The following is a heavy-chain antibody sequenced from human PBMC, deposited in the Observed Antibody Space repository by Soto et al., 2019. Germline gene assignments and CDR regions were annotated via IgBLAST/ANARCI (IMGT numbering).Heavy chain of an antibody. V-gene: IGHV1-2*02. Sequence: ASVKVSCKASGYTFTGYYMHWVRQAPGQGLEWMGWINPNSGGTNYAQKFQGRVTMTRDTSISTAYMELSRLRSDDTAVYYCARGPYCSGTSCSRRNYYGMDVWGQGTTVTVSS. CDR1: GYTFTGYY. CDR3: ARGPYCSGTSCSRRNYYGMDV. D-gene: IGHD2-2*01. CDR2: INPNSGGT. J-gene: IGHJ6*02.